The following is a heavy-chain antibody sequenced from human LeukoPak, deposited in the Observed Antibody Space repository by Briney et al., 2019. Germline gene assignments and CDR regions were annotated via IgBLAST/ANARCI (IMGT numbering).Heavy chain of an antibody. Sequence: PGGSLRLSCAASGFTFSSYDMSWVRQAPGEGLEWVSSISGSGGSTYYADSVKGRFTISRDNSKNTLYLQMNSLRAEDTAVYYCAKDPSVADYWGQGTLVTVSS. CDR1: GFTFSSYD. V-gene: IGHV3-23*01. D-gene: IGHD2-15*01. CDR3: AKDPSVADY. CDR2: ISGSGGST. J-gene: IGHJ4*02.